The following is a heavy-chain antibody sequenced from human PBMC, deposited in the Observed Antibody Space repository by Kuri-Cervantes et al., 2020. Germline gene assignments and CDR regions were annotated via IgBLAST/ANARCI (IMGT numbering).Heavy chain of an antibody. Sequence: GSLRLSFGASGFTFSSYGMHWVRQAPGKGLEWVAVIWYDGSNKYYAASVKGRFTISRDNAKKSLYLQMNSLRAEGTALYYCAKDSCSGGSCYGMDVWGKGTTVTVSS. CDR2: IWYDGSNK. CDR3: AKDSCSGGSCYGMDV. D-gene: IGHD2-15*01. J-gene: IGHJ6*04. V-gene: IGHV3-33*03. CDR1: GFTFSSYG.